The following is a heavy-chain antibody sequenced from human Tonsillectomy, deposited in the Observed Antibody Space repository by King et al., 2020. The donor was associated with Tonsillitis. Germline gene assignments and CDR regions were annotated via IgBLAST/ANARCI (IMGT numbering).Heavy chain of an antibody. J-gene: IGHJ4*02. D-gene: IGHD5-24*01. Sequence: VQLQESGPGLVKPSETLSLTCTVSGGSISSYYWSWIRQPPGKGLEWIGYIYYSGSTNYNPSLKSRVTISVDTSKNQFSLKLSSVTAADTAVYYCARHGVLVGGDGYNGDYWGQGTLVTVSS. V-gene: IGHV4-59*08. CDR2: IYYSGST. CDR1: GGSISSYY. CDR3: ARHGVLVGGDGYNGDY.